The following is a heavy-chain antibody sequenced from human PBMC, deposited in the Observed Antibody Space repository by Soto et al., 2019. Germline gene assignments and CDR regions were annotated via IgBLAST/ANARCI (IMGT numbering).Heavy chain of an antibody. D-gene: IGHD2-2*01. V-gene: IGHV6-1*01. Sequence: PSQTLSLTCVISGDSVSSNSAAWNWIRQSPSRGLEWLGRTYYRSKWYNDYAVSVKSRITINPDTSKNQFSLQLNSVTPEDTAVSYCARDRGLYCSRTSCSGDYYYYGMDVWGQGTTVTVSS. J-gene: IGHJ6*02. CDR1: GDSVSSNSAA. CDR2: TYYRSKWYN. CDR3: ARDRGLYCSRTSCSGDYYYYGMDV.